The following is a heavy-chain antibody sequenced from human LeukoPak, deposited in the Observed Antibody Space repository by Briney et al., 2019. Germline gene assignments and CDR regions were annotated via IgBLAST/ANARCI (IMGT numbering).Heavy chain of an antibody. D-gene: IGHD3-22*01. CDR2: ISSSSSYI. J-gene: IGHJ4*02. CDR3: SSGPFDY. Sequence: GGSLRLSRAASGFTFSSYSMNWVRHAPGKGLEWVSSISSSSSYIYYADSVKGTISRDNAKNSLYLQMNSLRAEDTAVNYCSSGPFDYWGQGTLATVSS. CDR1: GFTFSSYS. V-gene: IGHV3-21*01.